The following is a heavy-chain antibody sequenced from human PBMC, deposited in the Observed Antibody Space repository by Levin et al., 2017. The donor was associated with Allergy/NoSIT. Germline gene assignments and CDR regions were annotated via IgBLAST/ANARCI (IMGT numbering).Heavy chain of an antibody. CDR1: GFTFSDHS. J-gene: IGHJ4*02. D-gene: IGHD7-27*01. CDR3: TKSPVGKGPSDF. Sequence: GGSLRLSCAVSGFTFSDHSMDWVRQTPGRGLEWIGRSGNKAGRFKTQFAASVEGRFTISRDDSQNSLYLQMNNLKIEDTAVYYCTKSPVGKGPSDFWGQGTLVTVSS. V-gene: IGHV3-72*01. CDR2: SGNKAGRFKT.